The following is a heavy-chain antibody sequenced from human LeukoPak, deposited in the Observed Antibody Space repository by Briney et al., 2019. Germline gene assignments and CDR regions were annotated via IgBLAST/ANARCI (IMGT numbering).Heavy chain of an antibody. CDR1: GGSISSGGYY. CDR3: ARFSSVDDILTGYADAFDI. CDR2: IYYSGST. V-gene: IGHV4-31*03. J-gene: IGHJ3*02. Sequence: PSETLSLTCTVSGGSISSGGYYWSWIRQHPGKGLEWIGYIYYSGSTYYNPSLKSRVTISVDTSKNQFSLKLSSVTAADTAVYYCARFSSVDDILTGYADAFDIWGQGTMVTVSS. D-gene: IGHD3-9*01.